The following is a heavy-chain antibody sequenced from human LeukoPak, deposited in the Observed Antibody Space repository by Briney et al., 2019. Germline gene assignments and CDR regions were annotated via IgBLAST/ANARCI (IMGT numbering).Heavy chain of an antibody. J-gene: IGHJ6*02. CDR1: GGSISNYY. CDR3: ARTLGMDV. CDR2: IYYSGST. Sequence: SETLSLTCTVSGGSISNYYWSWIRQPPGKGLEWIGYIYYSGSTNYNPSLKSRVTISVDTSKNQFSLKLSSVTAADTAVYYCARTLGMDVWGQGTTVTVSS. V-gene: IGHV4-59*01.